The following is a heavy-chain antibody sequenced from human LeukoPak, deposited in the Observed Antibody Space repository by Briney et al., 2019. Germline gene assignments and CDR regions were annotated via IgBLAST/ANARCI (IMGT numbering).Heavy chain of an antibody. V-gene: IGHV1-69*04. CDR3: ARGDYFDY. J-gene: IGHJ4*02. CDR2: IIPILGIA. Sequence: EASVKVSCKASGGTFSSYAISCVRQAPGQGLEWMGRIIPILGIANYAQKFQGRVTITADKSTSTAYLELRSLRSEDTAVYYCARGDYFDYWGQGTLVTVSS. CDR1: GGTFSSYA.